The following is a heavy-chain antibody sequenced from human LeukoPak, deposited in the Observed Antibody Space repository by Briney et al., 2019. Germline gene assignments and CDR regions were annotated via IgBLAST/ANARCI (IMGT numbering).Heavy chain of an antibody. CDR2: IYYSGST. J-gene: IGHJ4*02. V-gene: IGHV4-39*01. D-gene: IGHD3-9*01. Sequence: SETLSLTCTVSGGSISSSSYYWGWIRQPPGKGLEWIGSIYYSGSTYYNPSLKSRVTISVDTSKNQFSLKLSSVTAADTAVYYCARGTGGTWYYDILTGYPYYFDYWGQGTLVTVSS. CDR1: GGSISSSSYY. CDR3: ARGTGGTWYYDILTGYPYYFDY.